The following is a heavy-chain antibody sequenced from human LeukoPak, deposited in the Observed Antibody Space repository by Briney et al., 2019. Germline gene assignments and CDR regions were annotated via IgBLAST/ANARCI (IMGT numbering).Heavy chain of an antibody. CDR3: ARDRGWRLLDY. CDR1: GFTFSSYS. J-gene: IGHJ4*02. V-gene: IGHV3-21*01. Sequence: KSGGSLRLSCAASGFTFSSYSMNWVRQAPGKGLEWVSSISSSSSYIYYADSVKGRFTISRDNAKNSLYLQMNSLRVEDTAVYYCARDRGWRLLDYWGQGTLVTVSS. D-gene: IGHD6-25*01. CDR2: ISSSSSYI.